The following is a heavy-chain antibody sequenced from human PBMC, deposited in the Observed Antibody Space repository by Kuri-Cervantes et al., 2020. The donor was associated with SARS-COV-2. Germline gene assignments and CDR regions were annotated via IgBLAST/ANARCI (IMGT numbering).Heavy chain of an antibody. V-gene: IGHV4-39*01. CDR2: IYYSGST. CDR3: ARSRAMIVAQADAFDI. D-gene: IGHD3-22*01. Sequence: GSLRLSCAVYGGSFSGYYWGWTRQPPGKGLEWIGSIYYSGSTYYNPSLKSRVTISVDTSKNQFSLKLSSVTAADTAVYYCARSRAMIVAQADAFDIWGQGTMVTVSS. J-gene: IGHJ3*02. CDR1: GGSFSGYY.